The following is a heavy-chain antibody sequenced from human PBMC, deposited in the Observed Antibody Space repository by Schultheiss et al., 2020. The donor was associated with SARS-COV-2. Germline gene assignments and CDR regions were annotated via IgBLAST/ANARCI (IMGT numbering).Heavy chain of an antibody. D-gene: IGHD1-14*01. CDR2: ISSTSGFI. Sequence: GGSLRLSCAASGFTFSGSAMHWVRQAPGKGLEWVSSISSTSGFIDYADSVKGRFTITRDNDKNSLFLQMNNLRADDTAVYYCATVGNRYFDFWGQGTLVTVSS. J-gene: IGHJ4*02. V-gene: IGHV3-21*04. CDR1: GFTFSGSA. CDR3: ATVGNRYFDF.